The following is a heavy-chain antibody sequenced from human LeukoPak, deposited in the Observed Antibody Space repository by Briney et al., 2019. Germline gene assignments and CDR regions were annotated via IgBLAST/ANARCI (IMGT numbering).Heavy chain of an antibody. CDR1: AFTVTSYS. V-gene: IGHV3-21*01. CDR3: AVGGTYQPVFGY. J-gene: IGHJ4*02. D-gene: IGHD2-2*01. CDR2: ISSSSSYI. Sequence: GGSLRLSCAASAFTVTSYSMNWVRQAPGKGLEWVSSISSSSSYIYYADSVKGRFTISRDNAKNSLYLQMNSLRAENTAVYYCAVGGTYQPVFGYWGQGTLVTVSS.